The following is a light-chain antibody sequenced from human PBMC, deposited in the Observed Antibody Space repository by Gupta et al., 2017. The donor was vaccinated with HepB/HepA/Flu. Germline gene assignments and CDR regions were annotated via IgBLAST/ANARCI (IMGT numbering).Light chain of an antibody. J-gene: IGKJ4*01. V-gene: IGKV1-33*01. CDR2: DAS. CDR1: HDISNY. CDR3: QQDYNLPLT. Sequence: DIQMTQSPSSLSASVGDRVTISCQASHDISNYLNWYQQKPGKAPKLLIYDASNLETGVPSRFSGSGSGTDFTFTISSLQPEDIATYYCQQDYNLPLTFGGGTKVEIK.